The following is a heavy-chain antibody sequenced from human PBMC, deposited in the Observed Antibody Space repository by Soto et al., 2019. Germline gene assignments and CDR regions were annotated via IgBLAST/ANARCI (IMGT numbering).Heavy chain of an antibody. CDR2: IYYSGST. CDR1: GGSISSYY. CDR3: AMGPPAPYGMDV. J-gene: IGHJ6*02. Sequence: PSETLSLTCTVSGGSISSYYWSWIRQPPGKGLEWIGYIYYSGSTNYNPSLKSRVTISVDTSKNQFSLKLSSVTAADTAVYYCAMGPPAPYGMDVWGQGTTVTVSS. V-gene: IGHV4-59*01. D-gene: IGHD2-15*01.